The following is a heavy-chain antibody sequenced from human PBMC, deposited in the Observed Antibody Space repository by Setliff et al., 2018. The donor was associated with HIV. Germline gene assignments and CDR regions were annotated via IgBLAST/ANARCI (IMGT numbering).Heavy chain of an antibody. D-gene: IGHD3-16*02. CDR3: ARHWLSQDLVSGNYRSHYYFDY. Sequence: PSETLSLTCTVSGGSVSSGSYYWSWIRQPPGKGLEWIGYIYYSGSTNYNPSLKSRVTISVDTSKNQFSLKLSSVTAADTAVYYCARHWLSQDLVSGNYRSHYYFDYWGQGMLVTVSS. CDR2: IYYSGST. CDR1: GGSVSSGSYY. V-gene: IGHV4-61*01. J-gene: IGHJ4*02.